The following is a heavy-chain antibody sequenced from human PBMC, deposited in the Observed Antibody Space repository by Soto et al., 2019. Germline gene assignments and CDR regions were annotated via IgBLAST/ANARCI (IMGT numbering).Heavy chain of an antibody. D-gene: IGHD5-12*01. CDR3: ARGDATKSGVTNYYGMDV. CDR2: IIPVFGTA. J-gene: IGHJ6*02. Sequence: QVQLVQSGAEVKKPGSSVKVSCKASGGSLTNYGVSWVRQAPGQGLEWMGGIIPVFGTANYAQKFQGRVTIAADESKSIVFMDVRSLRSEDTAVYDCARGDATKSGVTNYYGMDVWGQGTTVTVSS. CDR1: GGSLTNYG. V-gene: IGHV1-69*12.